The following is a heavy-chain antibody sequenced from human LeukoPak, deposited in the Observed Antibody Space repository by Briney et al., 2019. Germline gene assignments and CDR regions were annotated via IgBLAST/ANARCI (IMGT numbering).Heavy chain of an antibody. CDR2: INPNSGGT. V-gene: IGHV1-2*02. CDR3: ADYYFDFSGYHNY. CDR1: GYSFNSHA. J-gene: IGHJ4*02. D-gene: IGHD3-22*01. Sequence: ASVKVSCKTSGYSFNSHALNWVRQAPGQGLEWMGWINPNSGGTNYAQKFQGRVTMTRDTSISTTYMELSSLRSEDTAVYFCADYYFDFSGYHNYWGQGTLVTVSS.